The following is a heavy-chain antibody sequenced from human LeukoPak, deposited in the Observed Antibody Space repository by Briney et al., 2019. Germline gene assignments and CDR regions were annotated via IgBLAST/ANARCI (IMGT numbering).Heavy chain of an antibody. CDR1: GFTFSSYA. CDR2: ISYDGSNK. Sequence: PGGSLRLSCAASGFTFSSYAMHWVRQAPGKGLEWVAVISYDGSNKYYADSVKGRFTISRDNSKNTLYLQMNSLRAEDTAVYYCAKSIPGRRFGEFDIWGQGTMVTVSS. J-gene: IGHJ3*02. V-gene: IGHV3-30-3*02. CDR3: AKSIPGRRFGEFDI. D-gene: IGHD3-10*01.